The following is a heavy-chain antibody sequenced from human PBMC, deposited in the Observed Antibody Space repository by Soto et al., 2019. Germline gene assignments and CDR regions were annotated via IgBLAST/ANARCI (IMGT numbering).Heavy chain of an antibody. CDR1: GFTFSSYG. V-gene: IGHV3-30*18. D-gene: IGHD3-22*01. CDR3: AKDQFHYDSSGSPIDY. J-gene: IGHJ4*02. CDR2: ISYDGSNK. Sequence: QLGGSLRLSCAASGFTFSSYGMHWVRQATGKGLEWVAVISYDGSNKYYADSVKGRFTISRDNSKNTLYLQMNSLRAEDTAVYYCAKDQFHYDSSGSPIDYRGQGTLVTVSS.